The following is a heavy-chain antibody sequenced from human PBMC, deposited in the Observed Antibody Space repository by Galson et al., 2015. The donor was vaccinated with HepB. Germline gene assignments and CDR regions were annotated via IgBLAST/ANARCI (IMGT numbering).Heavy chain of an antibody. CDR2: VDPEDGET. J-gene: IGHJ5*02. V-gene: IGHV1-69-2*01. Sequence: VKVSCKVSGYTFTDYYMHWVQQAPGKGLEWMGLVDPEDGETIYAEKFQGRVTITADTSTDTAYMELSSLRSEDTAVYYCATEPLDDSRAVPLDPWGQGTLVTVSS. CDR3: ATEPLDDSRAVPLDP. CDR1: GYTFTDYY. D-gene: IGHD3-22*01.